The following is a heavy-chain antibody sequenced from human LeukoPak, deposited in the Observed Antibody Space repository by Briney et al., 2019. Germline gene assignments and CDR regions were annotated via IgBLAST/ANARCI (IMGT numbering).Heavy chain of an antibody. Sequence: PSETLSLTCSVSGGSISSSSYYWGWIRQPPGKGLEWIGSIYYSVTTYRGTTYYNPSLQSRVTISLDTPKNQFSLNLSSVTAADTAVYYCARHGGMMGSFWYFDFWGRGTLVTVSS. CDR3: ARHGGMMGSFWYFDF. CDR2: IYYSVTTYRGTT. CDR1: GGSISSSSYY. D-gene: IGHD4-23*01. V-gene: IGHV4-39*01. J-gene: IGHJ2*01.